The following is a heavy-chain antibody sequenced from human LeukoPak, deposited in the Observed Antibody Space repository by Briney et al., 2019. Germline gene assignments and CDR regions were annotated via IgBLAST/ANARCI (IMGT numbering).Heavy chain of an antibody. Sequence: SETLSLTCTVSGGSISSYYWSWIRQPPGKGLEWIGYIYTSGSTNYNPSLKSRVTISVDTSKNQFSLKLSSVTAADTAVYYCARFRTTSPFRWFDPWGQGTLVTVSS. CDR1: GGSISSYY. CDR3: ARFRTTSPFRWFDP. J-gene: IGHJ5*02. V-gene: IGHV4-4*09. D-gene: IGHD4-17*01. CDR2: IYTSGST.